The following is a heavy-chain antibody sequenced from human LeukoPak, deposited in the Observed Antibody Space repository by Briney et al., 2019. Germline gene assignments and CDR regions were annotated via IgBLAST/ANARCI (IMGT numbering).Heavy chain of an antibody. V-gene: IGHV3-23*01. Sequence: GGSLRLSCAASGFTFNNYAMNWVRHAPGKGLELVSSISGGGETTYYADSAKGRFTIFRDNSQNTLYLQMNSLRAEDTAVYYCARDYADYVGYFFFDYWGQGTLVTVSS. CDR2: ISGGGETT. CDR3: ARDYADYVGYFFFDY. J-gene: IGHJ4*02. CDR1: GFTFNNYA. D-gene: IGHD4-17*01.